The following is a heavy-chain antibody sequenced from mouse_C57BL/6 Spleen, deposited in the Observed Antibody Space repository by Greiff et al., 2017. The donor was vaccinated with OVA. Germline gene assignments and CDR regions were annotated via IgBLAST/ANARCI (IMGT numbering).Heavy chain of an antibody. CDR1: GYTFTDYY. CDR2: INPNNGGT. Sequence: EVQLQQSGPELVKPGASVKISCKASGYTFTDYYMNWVKQSHGKSLEWIGDINPNNGGTSYKQKFKGKATLTVDKSSSTAYMELRSLTSEDSAVYYCARRGGYDYDEDYFDYWGQGTTLTVSS. V-gene: IGHV1-26*01. D-gene: IGHD2-4*01. J-gene: IGHJ2*01. CDR3: ARRGGYDYDEDYFDY.